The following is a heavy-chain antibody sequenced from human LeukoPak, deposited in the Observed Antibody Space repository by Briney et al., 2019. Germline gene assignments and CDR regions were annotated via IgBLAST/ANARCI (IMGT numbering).Heavy chain of an antibody. CDR1: GFTFSSYG. CDR2: ISSSSSYI. J-gene: IGHJ5*02. V-gene: IGHV3-21*01. CDR3: ARDVGDWFDP. Sequence: GGSLRLSCAASGFTFSSYGMHWVRQAPGKGLEWVSSISSSSSYIYYADSVKGRFTISRDNAKNSLYLQMNSLRAEDTAVYYCARDVGDWFDPWGQGTLVTVSS.